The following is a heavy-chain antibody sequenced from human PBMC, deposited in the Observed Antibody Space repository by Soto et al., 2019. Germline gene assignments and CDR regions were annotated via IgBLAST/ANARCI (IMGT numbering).Heavy chain of an antibody. Sequence: GGALRLSCAASGFTFSSYAMSWVRQAPGKGLEWVSAISGSGGSTYYADSVKGRFTISRDNSKNTLYLQMNSLRAEDTAVYYCAKVHLWPLMVDFDYWGQGTLVTVSS. V-gene: IGHV3-23*01. CDR3: AKVHLWPLMVDFDY. CDR2: ISGSGGST. D-gene: IGHD3-10*01. CDR1: GFTFSSYA. J-gene: IGHJ4*02.